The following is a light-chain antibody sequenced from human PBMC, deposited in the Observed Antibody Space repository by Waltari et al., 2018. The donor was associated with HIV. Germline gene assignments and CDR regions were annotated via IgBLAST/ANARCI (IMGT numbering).Light chain of an antibody. CDR3: AAWEDSLSGLWV. J-gene: IGLJ3*02. CDR1: RSNIGSNP. V-gene: IGLV1-47*02. Sequence: QSVLTQPPSASGTPGQRVTISCSGRRSNIGSNPVSWYQQLPGTAPKLLISDNNQRPSGVPDRFSGSKSGTSASLAISGLRSEDEAEYYCAAWEDSLSGLWVFGGGTKLTVL. CDR2: DNN.